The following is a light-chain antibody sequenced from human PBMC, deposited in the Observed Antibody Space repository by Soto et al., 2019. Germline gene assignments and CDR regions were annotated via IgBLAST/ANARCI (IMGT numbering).Light chain of an antibody. Sequence: QSALTQPPSASGSPGQSVTISCTGTSIDVSGYNYVSWYQQHPGKATKLMIYEVSERPSGVPDRFSGSKSGNTASLTVSGLQAEDDADYYCSSYAGSNNLVFGGGTKLTVL. V-gene: IGLV2-8*01. J-gene: IGLJ3*02. CDR3: SSYAGSNNLV. CDR2: EVS. CDR1: SIDVSGYNY.